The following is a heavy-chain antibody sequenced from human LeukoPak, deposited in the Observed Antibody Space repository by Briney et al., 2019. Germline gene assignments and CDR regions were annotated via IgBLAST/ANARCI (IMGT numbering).Heavy chain of an antibody. D-gene: IGHD6-13*01. J-gene: IGHJ4*02. CDR2: IYSSGST. CDR1: GFTVSGNY. V-gene: IGHV3-53*01. Sequence: PGGSLRLSCAASGFTVSGNYMSWVRQAPGKGLEWVSVIYSSGSTYYADSVKGRFTISRDNSKNTVYLQMNSLRAEDTAVYYCASPSSSWFDYWGQGTLVTVSS. CDR3: ASPSSSWFDY.